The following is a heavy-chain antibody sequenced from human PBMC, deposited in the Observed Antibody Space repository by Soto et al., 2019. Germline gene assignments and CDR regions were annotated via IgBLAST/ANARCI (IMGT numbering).Heavy chain of an antibody. J-gene: IGHJ6*02. CDR1: GYTFTGYY. CDR2: INPNSGGT. CDR3: ARSSGWYYGMDV. V-gene: IGHV1-2*02. Sequence: ASVKVSCKASGYTFTGYYMHWVRQAPGQGLEWMGWINPNSGGTNYAQKFQGGVTMTSDTSISTAYMELSRLRSDDTAVYYCARSSGWYYGMDVWGQGTTVTVSS. D-gene: IGHD6-19*01.